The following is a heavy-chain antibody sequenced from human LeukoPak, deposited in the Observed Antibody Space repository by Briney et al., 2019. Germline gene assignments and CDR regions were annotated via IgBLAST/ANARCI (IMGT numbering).Heavy chain of an antibody. Sequence: GGSLRLSCAASGFTFSSYGMSWVRQAPGKGLEWVSAISGSGGSTYYADSVKSRFTISRDNAKNSLYLQMNSLRAEDTAVYYCARDREVVVAARLFDYWGQGTLVTVSS. CDR1: GFTFSSYG. CDR2: ISGSGGST. CDR3: ARDREVVVAARLFDY. J-gene: IGHJ4*02. V-gene: IGHV3-23*01. D-gene: IGHD2-15*01.